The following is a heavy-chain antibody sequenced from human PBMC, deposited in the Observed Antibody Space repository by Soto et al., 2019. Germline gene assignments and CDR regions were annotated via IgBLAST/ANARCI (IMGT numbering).Heavy chain of an antibody. CDR2: IYPGDSDT. Sequence: GESLKISCKGSGYSFTSYWIGWVRQMPGKGLEWMGIIYPGDSDTRYSPSFQGQVTIPADKSISTAYLQWSSLKASDTAMYYCARSYYYDSSGYYYYFDYWGQGTLVTVSS. D-gene: IGHD3-22*01. V-gene: IGHV5-51*01. J-gene: IGHJ4*02. CDR1: GYSFTSYW. CDR3: ARSYYYDSSGYYYYFDY.